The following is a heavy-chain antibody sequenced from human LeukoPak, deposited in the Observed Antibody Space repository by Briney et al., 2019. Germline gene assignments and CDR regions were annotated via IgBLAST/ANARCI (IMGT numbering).Heavy chain of an antibody. CDR1: GFTFSSYA. D-gene: IGHD6-19*01. Sequence: GSLRLSCAASGFTFSSYAMHWVRQAPGKGLEWVAVISYDGSNKYYADSVKGRFTISRDNSKTSLYLQMNSLRAEDTAVYYCARVTAVAGTSVGVDAWGQGILVTVS. V-gene: IGHV3-30*04. CDR2: ISYDGSNK. J-gene: IGHJ4*02. CDR3: ARVTAVAGTSVGVDA.